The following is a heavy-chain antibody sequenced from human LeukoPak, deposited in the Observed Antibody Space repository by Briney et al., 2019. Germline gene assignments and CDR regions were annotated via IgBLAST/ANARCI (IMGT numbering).Heavy chain of an antibody. J-gene: IGHJ4*02. CDR1: GFTVSSNY. V-gene: IGHV3-53*01. CDR3: ARHAVEEQWLAFDY. D-gene: IGHD6-19*01. CDR2: IYSGGST. Sequence: GGSLRLSCAASGFTVSSNYMSWVRQAPGKGLEWVSVIYSGGSTYYADSVKGRFTISRDNSKNTLYLQMNSLRAEDTAVYYCARHAVEEQWLAFDYWGQGTLVTVSS.